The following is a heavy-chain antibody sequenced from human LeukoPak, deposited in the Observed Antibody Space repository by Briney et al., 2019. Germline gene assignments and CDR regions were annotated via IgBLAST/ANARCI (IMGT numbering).Heavy chain of an antibody. J-gene: IGHJ4*02. CDR2: INHSGST. D-gene: IGHD5-18*01. V-gene: IGHV4-34*01. Sequence: SETLSLTCSVSDGSISNYYWSWIRQPPGKGLEWIGEINHSGSTNYNPSLKSRVTISVDTSKNQFSLKLSSVTAADTAVYYCARGPTRSGLIQLNVVTYFDYWGQGTLVTVSS. CDR1: DGSISNYY. CDR3: ARGPTRSGLIQLNVVTYFDY.